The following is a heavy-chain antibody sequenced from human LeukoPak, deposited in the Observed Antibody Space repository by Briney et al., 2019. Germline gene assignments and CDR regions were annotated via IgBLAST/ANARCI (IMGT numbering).Heavy chain of an antibody. CDR1: GYSFTSYW. CDR2: IYPGDSDT. D-gene: IGHD3-22*01. Sequence: GESLKISCKGSGYSFTSYWIGWVRQMPGKGLEWMGIIYPGDSDTTYSPSFQGQVTISADKSITTAYLQWRSLKASDTAMYYCARRLMYYYDSSGYDVAFDIWGQGTMVTVSS. CDR3: ARRLMYYYDSSGYDVAFDI. J-gene: IGHJ3*02. V-gene: IGHV5-51*01.